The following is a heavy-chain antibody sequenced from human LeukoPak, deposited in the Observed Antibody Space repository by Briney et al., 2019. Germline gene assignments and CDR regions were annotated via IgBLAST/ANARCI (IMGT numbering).Heavy chain of an antibody. Sequence: PGGSLRLSCAASGFTFSSYSMNWVRQAPGKGLEWVSSISSSSSYIYYADSVKGRFTISRDNAKNSLYLQMNSLRAEDTAVYYCARVGSGWYYFDYWGQGTLVTVSS. V-gene: IGHV3-21*04. CDR2: ISSSSSYI. D-gene: IGHD6-19*01. CDR1: GFTFSSYS. CDR3: ARVGSGWYYFDY. J-gene: IGHJ4*02.